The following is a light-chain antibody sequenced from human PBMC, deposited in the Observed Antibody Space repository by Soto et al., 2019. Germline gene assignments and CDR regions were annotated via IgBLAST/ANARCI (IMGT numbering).Light chain of an antibody. CDR3: QKYNSARET. CDR2: AAS. CDR1: QDINNN. J-gene: IGKJ3*01. Sequence: DMHMTQSPSSLSASIGDRVTITCRASQDINNNLAGYQQKTGKVPKVLIYAASTLQSGVPSRFSGSGSGTDFTLTISSLQPEDVATHYCQKYNSARETFGPGTKVDI. V-gene: IGKV1-27*01.